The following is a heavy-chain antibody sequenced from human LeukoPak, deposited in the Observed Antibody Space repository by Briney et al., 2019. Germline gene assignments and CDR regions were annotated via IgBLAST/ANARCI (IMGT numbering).Heavy chain of an antibody. V-gene: IGHV4-59*12. J-gene: IGHJ4*02. Sequence: MSSETLSLTCTVSGGSISSYYWSWIRQPPGKGLEWIGYIYYSGSTNYNPSLKSRLTISVDTSKNQFSLKLSSVTAADTAIYYCARDKGHYDVDYWGQGTLVTVSS. CDR3: ARDKGHYDVDY. CDR1: GGSISSYY. CDR2: IYYSGST. D-gene: IGHD3-16*01.